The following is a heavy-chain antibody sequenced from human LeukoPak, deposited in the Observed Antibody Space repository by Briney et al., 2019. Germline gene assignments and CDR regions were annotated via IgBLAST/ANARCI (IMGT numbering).Heavy chain of an antibody. CDR1: GYTFTGYY. V-gene: IGHV1-2*02. CDR3: AREGDYYGSGSYFNYYYYGMDV. Sequence: ASVKVSCKASGYTFTGYYMHWVRQAPGQGLEWMGWINPNSGGTNYAQKFQGRVTMNRDTSISKAYMELSRLRSDDTAVYYCAREGDYYGSGSYFNYYYYGMDVWGQGTTVTVSS. D-gene: IGHD3-10*01. J-gene: IGHJ6*02. CDR2: INPNSGGT.